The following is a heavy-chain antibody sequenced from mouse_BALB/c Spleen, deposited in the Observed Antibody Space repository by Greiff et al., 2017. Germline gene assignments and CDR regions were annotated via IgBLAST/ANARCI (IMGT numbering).Heavy chain of an antibody. J-gene: IGHJ3*01. V-gene: IGHV2-2*02. Sequence: QVQLKESGPGLVQPSQSLSITCPASGFSLTSYGVHWVRQSPGKGLEWLGVIWSGGSTDYKAAFISRLSISKDNSKSQVFFKMNSLQANGTAIYYCARRSVWGGWIAYWGQGTVVTVSA. CDR1: GFSLTSYG. CDR2: IWSGGST. CDR3: ARRSVWGGWIAY. D-gene: IGHD4-1*01.